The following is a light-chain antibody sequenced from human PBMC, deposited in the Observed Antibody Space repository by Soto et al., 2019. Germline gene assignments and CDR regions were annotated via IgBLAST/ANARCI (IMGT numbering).Light chain of an antibody. CDR2: DAP. CDR1: QSVRSY. CDR3: QQRSHWPGT. Sequence: EIVLTQSPATLSLSPGERATLSCRASQSVRSYLAWYQQKPGQAPRLLIFDAPNRAPGIPARFSGSGFGTDFTLTISSLEPEDFAVYYCQQRSHWPGTFGQGTKMEIK. V-gene: IGKV3-11*01. J-gene: IGKJ2*01.